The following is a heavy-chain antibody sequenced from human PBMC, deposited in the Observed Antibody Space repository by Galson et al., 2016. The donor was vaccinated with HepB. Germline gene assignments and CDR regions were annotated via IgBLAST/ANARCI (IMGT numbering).Heavy chain of an antibody. V-gene: IGHV3-23*01. CDR2: ISGNGLSA. CDR3: GKDRGYSYYYYGMDV. CDR1: EFTFSSFA. Sequence: SLRLSCAASEFTFSSFAMNWVRQTPGRGLEWVAGISGNGLSAYYADLVEGRFTISRDNSKNILYLQLTSLRAEDTAVFYCGKDRGYSYYYYGMDVWGPGTTVIVSS. D-gene: IGHD3-10*01. J-gene: IGHJ6*02.